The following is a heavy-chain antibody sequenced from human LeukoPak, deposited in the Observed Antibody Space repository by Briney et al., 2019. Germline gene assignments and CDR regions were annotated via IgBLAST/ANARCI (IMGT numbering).Heavy chain of an antibody. Sequence: PSETLSLTCTVSGGSISSSSYYWGWIRQPPGKGLEWIGSIYHSGSTYYNPSLKSRVTISVDTSKNQFSLKLSSVTAADTAVYYCASTAAAGRALSYFDYWGQGTLVTVSS. CDR2: IYHSGST. J-gene: IGHJ4*02. V-gene: IGHV4-39*01. CDR1: GGSISSSSYY. CDR3: ASTAAAGRALSYFDY. D-gene: IGHD6-13*01.